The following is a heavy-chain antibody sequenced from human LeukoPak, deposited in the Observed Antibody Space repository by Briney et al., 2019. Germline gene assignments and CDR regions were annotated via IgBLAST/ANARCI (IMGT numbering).Heavy chain of an antibody. CDR1: GFSFSDYS. V-gene: IGHV3-48*01. J-gene: IGHJ6*03. Sequence: GGSLRLSCVASGFSFSDYSLNWVRQRPGKGLEWISYITSRSAFTHYADSVKGRFTISRDDGKKSVYLHLSGLRVDDTAVYYCARDLTSAYWTPGGYYYYMDVWGKGTAVTVSS. CDR3: ARDLTSAYWTPGGYYYYMDV. D-gene: IGHD3/OR15-3a*01. CDR2: ITSRSAFT.